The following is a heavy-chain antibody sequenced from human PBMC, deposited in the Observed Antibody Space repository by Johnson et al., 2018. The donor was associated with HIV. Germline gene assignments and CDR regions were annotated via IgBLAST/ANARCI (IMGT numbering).Heavy chain of an antibody. V-gene: IGHV3-73*02. J-gene: IGHJ3*02. CDR3: AREMAWEDAFDI. CDR2: IRSKANSYAT. CDR1: GFTFSGSA. D-gene: IGHD5-24*01. Sequence: VQLVESGGGLVQPGGSLKLSCAASGFTFSGSAMHWVRQASGKGLEWVGHIRSKANSYATAYAASVKGRFTISRDDSKNSLYLRMNSLRAEDTAVYYCAREMAWEDAFDIWGQGTMVTVSS.